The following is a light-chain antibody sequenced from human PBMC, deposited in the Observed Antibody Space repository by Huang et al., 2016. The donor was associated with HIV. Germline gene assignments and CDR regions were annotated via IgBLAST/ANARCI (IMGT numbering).Light chain of an antibody. J-gene: IGKJ2*01. CDR1: QTISKNY. Sequence: ETVLQQSPGTLSGSPGETATLSCRASQTISKNYLAWHQQKPGQAPRLLIHADSTRVTGIPDRFSGSGSGTDFNFTISRLGPEDFAVYYCQQYGTSPYTFGQGTKLEI. V-gene: IGKV3-20*01. CDR2: ADS. CDR3: QQYGTSPYT.